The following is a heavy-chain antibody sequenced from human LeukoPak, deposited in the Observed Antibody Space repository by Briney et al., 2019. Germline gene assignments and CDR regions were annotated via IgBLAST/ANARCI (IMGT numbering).Heavy chain of an antibody. CDR2: IIPILGIA. D-gene: IGHD1-7*01. CDR1: GGTFSSYA. V-gene: IGHV1-69*04. J-gene: IGHJ4*02. CDR3: ARGGLELRSLDY. Sequence: SVKVSCKASGGTFSSYAISWVRQAPGHGLEWMGRIIPILGIANYAQKFQGRVTITADKSTSTAYMELSSLRSEDTAVFYCARGGLELRSLDYWGQGTLVTVSS.